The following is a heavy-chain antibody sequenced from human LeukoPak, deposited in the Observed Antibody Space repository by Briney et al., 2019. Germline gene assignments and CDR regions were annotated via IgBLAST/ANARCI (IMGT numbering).Heavy chain of an antibody. D-gene: IGHD3-22*01. CDR1: GGSISSGGYY. CDR3: ATTRRGDSSGYYYGQGDY. CDR2: IYHSGST. V-gene: IGHV4-31*03. J-gene: IGHJ4*02. Sequence: NTSQTLSLTCTVSGGSISSGGYYWSWIRQPPGKGLEWIGYIYHSGSTYYNPSLKSRVTISVDTSKNQFSLKLSSVTAADTAVYYCATTRRGDSSGYYYGQGDYWGQGTLVTVSS.